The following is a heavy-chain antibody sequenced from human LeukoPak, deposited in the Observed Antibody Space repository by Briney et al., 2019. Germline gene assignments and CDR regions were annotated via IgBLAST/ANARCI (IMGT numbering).Heavy chain of an antibody. CDR1: GFTLSSYE. Sequence: GGSLRLSCAASGFTLSSYEMNWVRQAPGKGLEWVSYISSSGSTIYYADSVKGRFTISRDNAKNSLYLQMNSLRAEDTAVYYCARGNMVRGVIHDYWGQGTLVTVSS. J-gene: IGHJ4*02. V-gene: IGHV3-48*03. CDR2: ISSSGSTI. CDR3: ARGNMVRGVIHDY. D-gene: IGHD3-10*01.